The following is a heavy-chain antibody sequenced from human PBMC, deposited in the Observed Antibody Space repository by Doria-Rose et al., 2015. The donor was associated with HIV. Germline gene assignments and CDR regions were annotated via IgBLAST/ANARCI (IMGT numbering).Heavy chain of an antibody. V-gene: IGHV3-21*01. D-gene: IGHD3-10*01. J-gene: IGHJ4*02. CDR2: ISSTSAYI. CDR1: GFTFSSHR. Sequence: VQLVESGGSLVRPGGSLRLSCATSGFTFSSHRINWVRQAPGKGLEWVSSISSTSAYINYADSVRGRLTISRDNARNSLYLQMDSLRAEDTAIYYCATGVTLDYWGQGTLVTVSS. CDR3: ATGVTLDY.